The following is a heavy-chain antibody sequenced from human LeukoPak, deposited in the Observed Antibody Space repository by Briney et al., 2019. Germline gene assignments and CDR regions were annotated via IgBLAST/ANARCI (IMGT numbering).Heavy chain of an antibody. Sequence: GRSLRLSCAASGFTFSSYGMHWVRQAPGKGLEWVAVISYDGSNKYYADSVKGRFTISRDNSKNTLYLQMNSLRAEDTAVYYCAKEGLLWFGELSYTIYYVDYWGQGTLLTVSS. V-gene: IGHV3-30*18. CDR1: GFTFSSYG. CDR3: AKEGLLWFGELSYTIYYVDY. J-gene: IGHJ4*02. D-gene: IGHD3-10*01. CDR2: ISYDGSNK.